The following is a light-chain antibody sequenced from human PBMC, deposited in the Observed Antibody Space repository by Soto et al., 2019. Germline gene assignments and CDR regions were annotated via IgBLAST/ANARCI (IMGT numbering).Light chain of an antibody. Sequence: DIQMTQAPSTLSASVGDRVTITCRASQSISSWLAWYQQKPGKAPKLLIYKASSLESGVPSSFSGRGSGTEFTLTISSLQPDDFATYYCQQYNSYSPLTFGGGTKV. J-gene: IGKJ4*01. CDR1: QSISSW. V-gene: IGKV1-5*03. CDR3: QQYNSYSPLT. CDR2: KAS.